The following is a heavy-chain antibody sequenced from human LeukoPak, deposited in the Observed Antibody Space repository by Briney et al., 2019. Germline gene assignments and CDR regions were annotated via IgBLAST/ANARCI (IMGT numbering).Heavy chain of an antibody. CDR3: ARDPVTGYFDY. CDR2: MNPNSGNT. D-gene: IGHD1-20*01. J-gene: IGHJ4*02. V-gene: IGHV1-8*01. Sequence: ASVKVSCKASGYTFTSYDINWVRQATGQGLEWMGWMNPNSGNTGYAQKFQGRVTMTRDTSTSTVYMELSFLRPEDTVVYYCARDPVTGYFDYWGQGTQVTVSS. CDR1: GYTFTSYD.